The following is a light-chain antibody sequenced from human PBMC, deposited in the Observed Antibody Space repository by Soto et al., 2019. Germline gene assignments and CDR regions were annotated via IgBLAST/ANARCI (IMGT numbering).Light chain of an antibody. J-gene: IGLJ1*01. CDR3: SSFTSSMTNV. CDR2: DVT. Sequence: QSALTQPASVSGPPGQSITISCTGTSSDVGGYNSVSWYQQHPGKAPKLILYDVTDRPSGVSYRFSGSKSGNTASLTISGLQAADEADYFCSSFTSSMTNVFGSGTKVTVL. V-gene: IGLV2-14*01. CDR1: SSDVGGYNS.